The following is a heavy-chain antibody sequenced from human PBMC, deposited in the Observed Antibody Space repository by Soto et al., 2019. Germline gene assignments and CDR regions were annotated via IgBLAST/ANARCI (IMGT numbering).Heavy chain of an antibody. CDR1: GGSISSGDYY. V-gene: IGHV4-30-4*01. Sequence: SETLSLTCTVSGGSISSGDYYWSWIRQPPGKGLEWIGYIYYSGSTYYNPSLKSRVTISVDTSKNQFSLKLSSVTAADTAVYYCARGGKPSLLFDYWGQGTLVTVSS. J-gene: IGHJ4*02. CDR3: ARGGKPSLLFDY. CDR2: IYYSGST.